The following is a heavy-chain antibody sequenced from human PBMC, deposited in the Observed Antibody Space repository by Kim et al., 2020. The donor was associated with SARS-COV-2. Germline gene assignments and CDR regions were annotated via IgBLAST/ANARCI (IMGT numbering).Heavy chain of an antibody. CDR3: ARGGGPAGSYYYYMDV. V-gene: IGHV3-33*01. Sequence: GGSLRLSCAASGFTFSSYGMHWVRQAPGKGLEWVAVIWYDGSNKYYADSVKGRFTISRDNSKNTLYLQMNSLRAEDTAVYYCARGGGPAGSYYYYMDVWGKGTTVTVSS. CDR2: IWYDGSNK. CDR1: GFTFSSYG. J-gene: IGHJ6*03. D-gene: IGHD2-15*01.